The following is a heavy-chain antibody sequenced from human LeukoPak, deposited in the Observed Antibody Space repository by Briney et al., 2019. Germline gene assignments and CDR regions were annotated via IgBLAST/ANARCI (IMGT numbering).Heavy chain of an antibody. CDR2: IKQDESEK. D-gene: IGHD3-10*01. CDR3: AREPTYSYGSGSLDY. J-gene: IGHJ4*02. V-gene: IGHV3-7*01. CDR1: GFTFSSYW. Sequence: VGPLRLSCAVSGFTFSSYWMSWVRQAPGKGLEWVANIKQDESEKYFVDSVKGRFTISRDNAKNSLYLQMNSLRAEDTAVYYCAREPTYSYGSGSLDYWGQGTLVTVSS.